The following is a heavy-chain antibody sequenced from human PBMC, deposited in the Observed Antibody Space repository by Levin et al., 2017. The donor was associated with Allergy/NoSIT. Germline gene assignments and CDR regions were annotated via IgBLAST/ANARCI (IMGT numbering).Heavy chain of an antibody. CDR1: GFTFSSYG. V-gene: IGHV3-30*18. Sequence: GGSLRLSCAASGFTFSSYGMHWVRQAPGKGLEWVAVISYDGSNKYYADSVKGRFTISRDNSKNTLYLQMNSLRAEDTAVYYCAKGDSSVYLDYWGQGTLVTVSS. J-gene: IGHJ4*02. CDR2: ISYDGSNK. D-gene: IGHD3-22*01. CDR3: AKGDSSVYLDY.